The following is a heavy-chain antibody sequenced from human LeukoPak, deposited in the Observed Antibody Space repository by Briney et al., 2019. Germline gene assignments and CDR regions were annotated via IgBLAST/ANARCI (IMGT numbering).Heavy chain of an antibody. CDR2: IYTSGST. CDR3: ARDSYDYGDYGYFQH. V-gene: IGHV4-61*02. J-gene: IGHJ1*01. CDR1: GGSISSGSYY. Sequence: SETLSLTCTVSGGSISSGSYYWSWIRQPAGKGLEWIGRIYTSGSTNYNPSLKSRVTISVDTSKNQFSLKLSSVTAADTAVYYCARDSYDYGDYGYFQHWGQGTLVTVSS. D-gene: IGHD4-17*01.